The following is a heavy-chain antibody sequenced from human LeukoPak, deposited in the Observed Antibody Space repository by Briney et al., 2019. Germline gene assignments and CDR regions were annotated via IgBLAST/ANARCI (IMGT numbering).Heavy chain of an antibody. D-gene: IGHD3-22*01. CDR1: GFTFSSYA. J-gene: IGHJ4*02. CDR3: AKTGRGLLSDY. CDR2: ISGSGGST. V-gene: IGHV3-23*01. Sequence: GGSLRLSCAASGFTFSSYAMSWVGPAPGKGLEWVSAISGSGGSTYYADSVKGRFTISRDNSKNTMYLQMNSLRAEDTAVYYCAKTGRGLLSDYWGQGTLVTVSS.